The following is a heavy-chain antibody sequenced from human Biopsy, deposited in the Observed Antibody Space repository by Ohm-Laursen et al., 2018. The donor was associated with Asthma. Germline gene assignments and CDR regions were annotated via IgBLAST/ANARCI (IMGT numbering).Heavy chain of an antibody. CDR1: GVNVANNY. J-gene: IGHJ3*02. CDR2: MYAGGSR. D-gene: IGHD4-17*01. Sequence: SLRLSCAASGVNVANNYMTWVRQAPGKGLEWVSIMYAGGSRFYADRVKGRFTISRDNSKNTLYLQMDGLRPEDTALYYCARAGDTNDYGPAFDIWGLGTMVTVSS. CDR3: ARAGDTNDYGPAFDI. V-gene: IGHV3-53*01.